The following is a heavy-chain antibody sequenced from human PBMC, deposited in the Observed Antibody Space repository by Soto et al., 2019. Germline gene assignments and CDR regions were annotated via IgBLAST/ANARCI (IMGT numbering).Heavy chain of an antibody. V-gene: IGHV3-13*05. CDR3: ARGFLTYDSSGYYPGLNGMDV. Sequence: PGGSLRLSCAASGLTFSSYDMHWVRQATGKGLEWVSAIGTAGDPYYPGSVKGRFTISRENAKNSLYLQMNSVRAGDTAVYYCARGFLTYDSSGYYPGLNGMDVWGQGTTVTVA. J-gene: IGHJ6*02. D-gene: IGHD3-22*01. CDR2: IGTAGDP. CDR1: GLTFSSYD.